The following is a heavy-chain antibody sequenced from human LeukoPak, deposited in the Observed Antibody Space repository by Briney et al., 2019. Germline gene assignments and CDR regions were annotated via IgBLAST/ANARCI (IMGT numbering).Heavy chain of an antibody. J-gene: IGHJ4*02. Sequence: GGSLRLSCAASGFTFSSYGMHWVRQAPGKGLEWVAVISYDGSNKYYADSVKGRFTISRDSSKNTLYLQMNSLRAEDTAVYYCAKDRPTAMVTASLDYWGQGTLVTVSS. D-gene: IGHD5-18*01. V-gene: IGHV3-30*18. CDR3: AKDRPTAMVTASLDY. CDR1: GFTFSSYG. CDR2: ISYDGSNK.